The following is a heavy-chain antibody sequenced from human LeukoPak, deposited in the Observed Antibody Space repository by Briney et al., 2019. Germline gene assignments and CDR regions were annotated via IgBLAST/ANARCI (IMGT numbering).Heavy chain of an antibody. D-gene: IGHD2-2*01. CDR1: GGSFSGYY. CDR3: ARSGYTSSWLGNNWFDP. CDR2: INHSGST. J-gene: IGHJ5*02. Sequence: SETLSLTCAVYGGSFSGYYWSWIRQPPGKGLEWIGEINHSGSTNYNPSLKSRVTISVDTSKNQFSLKLSSVTAADTAVYYCARSGYTSSWLGNNWFDPWGQGTLVTVSS. V-gene: IGHV4-34*01.